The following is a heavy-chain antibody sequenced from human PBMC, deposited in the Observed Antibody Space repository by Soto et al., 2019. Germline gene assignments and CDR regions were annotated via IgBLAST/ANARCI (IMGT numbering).Heavy chain of an antibody. CDR2: IQNDGSRT. Sequence: GGSLRLSCAASGFTFSSYWMHWVRQAPGQGLVWVAHIQNDGSRTTYADSVKGRFTISRDNTKNTLFLQMNSLRAEDSAVYYCARGDKGGFGLWGQGTTVTVSS. D-gene: IGHD2-15*01. J-gene: IGHJ6*02. CDR3: ARGDKGGFGL. CDR1: GFTFSSYW. V-gene: IGHV3-74*01.